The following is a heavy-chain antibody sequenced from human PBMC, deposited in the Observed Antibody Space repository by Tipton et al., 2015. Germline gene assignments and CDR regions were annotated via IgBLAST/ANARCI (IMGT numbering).Heavy chain of an antibody. J-gene: IGHJ6*02. Sequence: QLVQSGPEVKKPGASVKVSCKASGYIFITYYMHWVRQAPGQGLEWMGWINPNSGGTIYAQKFQGRVTMTRDTSISTAYMELSRLTSDDTAVYYCARDTRRLSYGPGSGMDVWGQGTTVTVSS. D-gene: IGHD3-10*01. V-gene: IGHV1-2*02. CDR1: GYIFITYY. CDR3: ARDTRRLSYGPGSGMDV. CDR2: INPNSGGT.